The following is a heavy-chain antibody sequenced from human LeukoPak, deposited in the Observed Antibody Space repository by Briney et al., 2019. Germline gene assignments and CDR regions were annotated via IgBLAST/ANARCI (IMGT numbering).Heavy chain of an antibody. CDR3: AKVPSRVLGVTAPLRY. CDR1: GFTFSSYA. J-gene: IGHJ4*02. CDR2: MSTSADRI. V-gene: IGHV3-23*01. D-gene: IGHD3-10*01. Sequence: GGSLRLSCAASGFTFSSYAMTWVRQAPGKGLEWVSLMSTSADRIYYADSVKGRFTISRDNSKNTLYLQMNSLRAEDTAVHYCAKVPSRVLGVTAPLRYWGQGTLVTVSS.